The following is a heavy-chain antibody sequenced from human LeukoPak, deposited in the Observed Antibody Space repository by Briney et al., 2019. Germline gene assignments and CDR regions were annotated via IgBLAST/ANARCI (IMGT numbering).Heavy chain of an antibody. Sequence: SETLSLTCTVSGYSISSGYYWGWIRQPPGKGLEWIGSISHSGSTYYNPSLKSRVTISVDTSKNQFSLKLSSVTAADTAVYYCTRKISGYADYWGQGTLVTVSS. J-gene: IGHJ4*02. CDR3: TRKISGYADY. CDR1: GYSISSGYY. D-gene: IGHD5-12*01. CDR2: ISHSGST. V-gene: IGHV4-38-2*02.